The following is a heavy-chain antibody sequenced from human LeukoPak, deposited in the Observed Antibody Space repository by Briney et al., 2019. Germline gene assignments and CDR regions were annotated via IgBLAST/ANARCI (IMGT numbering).Heavy chain of an antibody. CDR3: ARDLAWGAY. D-gene: IGHD4/OR15-4a*01. J-gene: IGHJ4*02. CDR1: GFTFSIYT. V-gene: IGHV3-21*01. CDR2: ITSSSSSI. Sequence: GGSLRLSCVASGFTFSIYTMSWVRQAPGKGLEWVSSITSSSSSIYSADSVKGRLTISGDNAKNSLYLEMNSLRDEDTAVYYCARDLAWGAYWGQGTLVTVSS.